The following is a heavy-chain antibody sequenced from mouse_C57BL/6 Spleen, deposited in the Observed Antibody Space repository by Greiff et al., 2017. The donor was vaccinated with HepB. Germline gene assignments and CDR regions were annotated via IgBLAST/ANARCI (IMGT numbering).Heavy chain of an antibody. V-gene: IGHV1-82*01. CDR3: ARSLAYYSKGYAMDY. J-gene: IGHJ4*01. CDR2: IYPGDGDT. CDR1: GYAFSSSW. Sequence: VQLQQSGPELVKPGASVKISCKASGYAFSSSWMNWVKQRPGKGLEWIGRIYPGDGDTNYNGKFKGKVTLTADKSSSTAYMQLSSLTSEDSAVYFCARSLAYYSKGYAMDYWGQGTSVTVSS. D-gene: IGHD2-5*01.